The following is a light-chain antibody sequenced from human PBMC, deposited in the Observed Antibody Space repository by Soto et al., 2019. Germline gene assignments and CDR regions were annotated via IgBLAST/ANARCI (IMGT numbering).Light chain of an antibody. J-gene: IGKJ3*01. CDR3: QQYNNWPPLIT. CDR1: QSVSSN. V-gene: IGKV3-15*01. Sequence: EIVMTQSPATLSVSPGERATLSCRASQSVSSNLAGYQQKPGQAPRLLIYGASTRATGIPARFSASGSGTEFTLTISSLQSEDFAVYYCQQYNNWPPLITFGPGTKVDIK. CDR2: GAS.